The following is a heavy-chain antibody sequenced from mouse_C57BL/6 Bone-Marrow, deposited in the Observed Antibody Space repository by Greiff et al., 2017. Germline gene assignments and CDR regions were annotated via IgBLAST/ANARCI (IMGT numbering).Heavy chain of an antibody. J-gene: IGHJ3*01. Sequence: QVQLKESGAELARPGASVKLSCKASGYTFTSYGISWVKQRTGQGLEGIGEIYPRSGNTYYNEKFKGKATLTADKSSSTAYMELRSLTSEDSAVYFCARAPYYGSSYPAWFAYWGQGTLVTVSA. CDR3: ARAPYYGSSYPAWFAY. D-gene: IGHD1-1*01. CDR2: IYPRSGNT. V-gene: IGHV1-81*01. CDR1: GYTFTSYG.